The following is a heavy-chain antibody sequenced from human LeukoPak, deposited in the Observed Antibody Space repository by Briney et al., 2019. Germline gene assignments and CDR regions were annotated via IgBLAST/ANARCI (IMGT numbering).Heavy chain of an antibody. CDR2: IYTSGST. CDR1: GGSISSYY. D-gene: IGHD6-13*01. V-gene: IGHV4-4*09. Sequence: SETLSLTCTVSGGSISSYYWSWIRQPPGKGLEWIGYIYTSGSTNYNPSLKSRVTISVDTSNNQFSLKLSSVTAADTAAYYCARGYSSSWYYFDYWGQGTLVTVSS. J-gene: IGHJ4*02. CDR3: ARGYSSSWYYFDY.